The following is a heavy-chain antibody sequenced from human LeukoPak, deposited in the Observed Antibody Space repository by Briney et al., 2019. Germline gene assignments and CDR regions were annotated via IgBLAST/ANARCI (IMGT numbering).Heavy chain of an antibody. V-gene: IGHV3-30-3*02. Sequence: GGSLRLSSAASRFTFNSHAMHWVREAPGKGLEWVAVISYEGSNKYYGDSAKGRFNISRDNSKNTLYLQMNSLRAEDTAVYYCAKSPPPYSSGSHFDYWGQGTLVTVSS. CDR2: ISYEGSNK. D-gene: IGHD6-19*01. CDR1: RFTFNSHA. J-gene: IGHJ4*02. CDR3: AKSPPPYSSGSHFDY.